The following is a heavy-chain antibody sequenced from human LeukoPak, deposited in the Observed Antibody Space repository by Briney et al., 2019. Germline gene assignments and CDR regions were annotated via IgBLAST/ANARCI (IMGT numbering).Heavy chain of an antibody. V-gene: IGHV4-59*01. J-gene: IGHJ4*02. Sequence: SETLSLTCTVSGDSISSYYWNWVRQPPGKGLEWIGYIYYSGSTNCNPSLKSRVTISIDTSKNQFSLKLRSVTAADTAVYYCAREVPIVRGLRWDYGGQGTLVTVSS. CDR3: AREVPIVRGLRWDY. D-gene: IGHD3-10*01. CDR1: GDSISSYY. CDR2: IYYSGST.